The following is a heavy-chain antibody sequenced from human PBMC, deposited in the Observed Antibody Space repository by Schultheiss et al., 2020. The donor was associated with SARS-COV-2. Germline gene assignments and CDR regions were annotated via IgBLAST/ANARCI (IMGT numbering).Heavy chain of an antibody. CDR3: ARLRSHGGPHFDY. V-gene: IGHV5-51*01. CDR1: EYSFTSYW. J-gene: IGHJ4*02. CDR2: IYPGDSDT. Sequence: GGSLRLSCKGSEYSFTSYWIGWVRQMPGKGLEWMGIIYPGDSDTRYSPSFQGQVTISVDKSISTAYLQWSSLKASDTAMYYCARLRSHGGPHFDYWGQGTLVTVSS. D-gene: IGHD3-16*01.